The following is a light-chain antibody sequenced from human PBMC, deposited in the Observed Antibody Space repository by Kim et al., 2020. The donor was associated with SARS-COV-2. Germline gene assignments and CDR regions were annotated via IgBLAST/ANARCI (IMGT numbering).Light chain of an antibody. CDR1: QTVSSNY. V-gene: IGKV3-20*01. Sequence: EVVLTLSPGTLSLSPGDRATLSCRASQTVSSNYLAWYQQKPGQAPRLLIYDASSRATGIPDRFSGSGSGTDFTLTISRLEPEDFAVYYCQQYGSSPITFGGGTKVDIK. CDR2: DAS. J-gene: IGKJ4*01. CDR3: QQYGSSPIT.